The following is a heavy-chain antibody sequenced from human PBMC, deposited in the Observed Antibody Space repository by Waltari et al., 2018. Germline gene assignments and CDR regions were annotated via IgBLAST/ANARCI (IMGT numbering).Heavy chain of an antibody. CDR1: GGTFSSYA. CDR3: AASPTRDVSSTWTMDV. Sequence: QVQRVQSVAEVQKPGSSVKVSCKASGGTFSSYAISWVRQAPGQGLEWMGGIIPIFGTANYAQKFQGRDTITADESTSTAYMELSSLRSEDTAVYYCAASPTRDVSSTWTMDVWGQGTTVTVSS. V-gene: IGHV1-69*13. CDR2: IIPIFGTA. D-gene: IGHD2-2*01. J-gene: IGHJ6*02.